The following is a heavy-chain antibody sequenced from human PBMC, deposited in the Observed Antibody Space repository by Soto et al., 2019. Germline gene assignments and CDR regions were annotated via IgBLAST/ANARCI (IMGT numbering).Heavy chain of an antibody. CDR1: GGSVSSGSHQ. D-gene: IGHD3-3*01. Sequence: SETLSLTCTVSGGSVSSGSHQWSWIRQSPGKGLEWIGYIYYTGSTNYDPSLKSRGTISVDTSKNQFSLKLTSVTAADTALYFCARITFSDFWSGSVPMDVWGQGTTVTVSS. CDR2: IYYTGST. CDR3: ARITFSDFWSGSVPMDV. V-gene: IGHV4-61*01. J-gene: IGHJ6*02.